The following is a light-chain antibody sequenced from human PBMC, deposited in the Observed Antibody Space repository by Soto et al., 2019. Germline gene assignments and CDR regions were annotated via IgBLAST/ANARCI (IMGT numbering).Light chain of an antibody. Sequence: EIVLTQSPCTLSLSPGERATISCRASERLSSVYLAWYQQRPGQPPRLLIYGASNRDTGIPDRFSGSGSGTDFTLIINSLEPEDVAIYYCQQCYGSPRITFGQGTRLEIK. CDR2: GAS. CDR1: ERLSSVY. CDR3: QQCYGSPRIT. J-gene: IGKJ5*01. V-gene: IGKV3-20*01.